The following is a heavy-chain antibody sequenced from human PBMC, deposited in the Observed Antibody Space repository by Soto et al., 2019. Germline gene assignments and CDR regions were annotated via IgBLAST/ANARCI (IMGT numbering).Heavy chain of an antibody. CDR2: IHPSGGGT. V-gene: IGHV1-46*02. CDR3: ARGGHIAVVTASFDN. Sequence: QVQLVQSGAEVRKPGASVKVSCKPSGYTFNTYYLHWLRQAPGQALEWMGVIHPSGGGTTYAQKSLXRXTLXRDTSTTTVFMELSSLRSDDTAVYYCARGGHIAVVTASFDNWGQGTLVTVSS. J-gene: IGHJ4*02. D-gene: IGHD2-21*02. CDR1: GYTFNTYY.